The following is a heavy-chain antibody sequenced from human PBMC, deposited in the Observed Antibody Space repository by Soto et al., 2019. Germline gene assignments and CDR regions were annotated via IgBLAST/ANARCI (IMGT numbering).Heavy chain of an antibody. CDR3: AGDSRVVVAAYSLLGMDV. Sequence: PSETLSLTCTVSGGSISSYYWSWIRQPPGKGLEWIGYIYYSGSTTYNPSLKSRAAMPVDTSKSQFSKKLRSVTAADTAVYYCAGDSRVVVAAYSLLGMDVWGQGTTVTVSS. CDR2: IYYSGST. CDR1: GGSISSYY. D-gene: IGHD2-15*01. V-gene: IGHV4-59*01. J-gene: IGHJ6*02.